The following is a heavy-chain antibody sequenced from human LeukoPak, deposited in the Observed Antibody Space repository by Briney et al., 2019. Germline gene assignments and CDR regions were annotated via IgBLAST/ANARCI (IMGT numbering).Heavy chain of an antibody. CDR3: ARFSGPGMQHYYYYMDV. Sequence: PGGSLSLSCAASGFSVSMKYMTWVRQAPGKGLEWVSVIFSGGTTYYADSVKGRFTVSRDNSKNMMYLQMNSLRAEDAAVYYCARFSGPGMQHYYYYMDVWGTGTTVTVSS. V-gene: IGHV3-53*01. CDR1: GFSVSMKY. J-gene: IGHJ6*03. D-gene: IGHD3-10*01. CDR2: IFSGGTT.